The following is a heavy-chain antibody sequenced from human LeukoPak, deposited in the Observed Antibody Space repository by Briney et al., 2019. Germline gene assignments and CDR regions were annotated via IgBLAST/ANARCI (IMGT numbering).Heavy chain of an antibody. CDR3: AKDSDSSSWYGGGNWFDP. Sequence: PGGSLRLSCAASGFTFINYAMHWVRQAPGKGLEWVAVISYDGSNKYYADSVKGRFTISRDNSKNTLYLQMNSLRAEDTAVYYCAKDSDSSSWYGGGNWFDPWGQGTLVTVSS. CDR2: ISYDGSNK. D-gene: IGHD6-13*01. CDR1: GFTFINYA. V-gene: IGHV3-30-3*01. J-gene: IGHJ5*02.